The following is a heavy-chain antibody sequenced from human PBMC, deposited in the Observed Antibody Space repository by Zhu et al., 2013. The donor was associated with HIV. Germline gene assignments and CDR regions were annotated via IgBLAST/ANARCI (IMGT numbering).Heavy chain of an antibody. D-gene: IGHD5-12*01. Sequence: QVQLVQSGAAVRNFGASVKVSCKTEGYDFTNNHIHWVRQVPGQGLEWIGLINPSGGSTIYTKRFQGRVTMTRDTSISTAYMELSRLRSDDAAVYYCARDEGRRIKVYTVAGASGNYMDVWGKGTTVTVSS. CDR1: GYDFTNNH. J-gene: IGHJ6*03. CDR3: ARDEGRRIKVYTVAGASGNYMDV. V-gene: IGHV1-2*02. CDR2: INPSGGST.